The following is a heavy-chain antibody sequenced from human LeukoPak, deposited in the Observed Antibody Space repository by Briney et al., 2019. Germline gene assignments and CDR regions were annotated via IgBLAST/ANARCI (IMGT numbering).Heavy chain of an antibody. CDR3: ASPLHYYDSSGYSYYFDY. V-gene: IGHV4-31*03. J-gene: IGHJ4*02. CDR1: GGSISSGGYY. D-gene: IGHD3-22*01. Sequence: SETLSLTCTVSGGSISSGGYYWSWIRQHPGKGLEWIGYIYYSGSTYYNPSLKSRVTISVDTSKNQFSLKLSSVTAADTAVYYCASPLHYYDSSGYSYYFDYWGQGTLVTVSS. CDR2: IYYSGST.